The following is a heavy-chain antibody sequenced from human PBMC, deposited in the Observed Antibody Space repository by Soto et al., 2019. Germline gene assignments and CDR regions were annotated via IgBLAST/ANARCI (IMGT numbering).Heavy chain of an antibody. J-gene: IGHJ4*02. CDR2: IHDSGNT. CDR1: GGSINSGDYC. D-gene: IGHD4-17*01. CDR3: ARDRGGDYGDYVSLFDY. V-gene: IGHV4-30-4*01. Sequence: RLCRTGPVSGGSINSGDYCWSWIRQPPGKGLEWIGYIHDSGNTYYSPSLKSRVTISVDTSKNQFSLNLSSVTAADTAVYYCARDRGGDYGDYVSLFDYWGQGTLVTVYS.